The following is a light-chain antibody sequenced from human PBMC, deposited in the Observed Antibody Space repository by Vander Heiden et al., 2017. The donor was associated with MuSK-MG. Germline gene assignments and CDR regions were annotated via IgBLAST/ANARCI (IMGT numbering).Light chain of an antibody. Sequence: DIQMTQSPSSLSASVGDRVTITCRASQSISSYLNWYQQKPGKAPKLLIYAASSFQSGVPSRFSGSGYGRDFTLTTISRQPEDFASYYCHQTDSNPPWTFGQGTKVEIK. CDR1: QSISSY. CDR3: HQTDSNPPWT. CDR2: AAS. J-gene: IGKJ1*01. V-gene: IGKV1-39*01.